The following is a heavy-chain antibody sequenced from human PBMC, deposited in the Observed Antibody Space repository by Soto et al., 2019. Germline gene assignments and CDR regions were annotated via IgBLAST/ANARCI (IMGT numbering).Heavy chain of an antibody. CDR3: ARDRWGDTYFDY. V-gene: IGHV3-53*01. CDR1: GFTVSSNH. CDR2: IYSGGRT. Sequence: EVQLVESGGGLIQPGGSLRLSCAASGFTVSSNHMSWVRQAPGKGLEWVSLIYSGGRTYYADSVKGRFTISRDNSKTTLYLQMNSLRAEDTAVYYCARDRWGDTYFDYWGQGTLVTVSS. D-gene: IGHD2-21*02. J-gene: IGHJ4*02.